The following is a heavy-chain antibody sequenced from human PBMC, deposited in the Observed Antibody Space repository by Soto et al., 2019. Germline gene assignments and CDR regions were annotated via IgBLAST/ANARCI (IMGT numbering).Heavy chain of an antibody. D-gene: IGHD3-22*01. Sequence: PGGSLRLSCAASGFTVSSNYMSWVRQAPGKELEWVSVIYSGGSTYYADSVKGRFTISRDNSKNTLYLQMNSLRAEDTAVYYCARAGGTYSYDSSGSKWGQGTLATVSS. CDR1: GFTVSSNY. V-gene: IGHV3-53*01. J-gene: IGHJ4*02. CDR2: IYSGGST. CDR3: ARAGGTYSYDSSGSK.